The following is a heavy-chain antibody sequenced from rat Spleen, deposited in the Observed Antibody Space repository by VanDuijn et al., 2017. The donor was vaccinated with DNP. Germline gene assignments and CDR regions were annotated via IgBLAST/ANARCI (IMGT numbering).Heavy chain of an antibody. D-gene: IGHD1-11*01. CDR2: INTRGGII. CDR3: AKAGGYSPWYFDY. J-gene: IGHJ2*01. Sequence: EVQLVESGGGLVQPGRSLKLSCAASGFTFSDYNMAWVRQAPTKGLKWVASINTRGGIILARDSVKGRFTISRDNAKSSLYLQMDSLRSEETATYYCAKAGGYSPWYFDYWGQGVMVTVSS. V-gene: IGHV5S11*01. CDR1: GFTFSDYN.